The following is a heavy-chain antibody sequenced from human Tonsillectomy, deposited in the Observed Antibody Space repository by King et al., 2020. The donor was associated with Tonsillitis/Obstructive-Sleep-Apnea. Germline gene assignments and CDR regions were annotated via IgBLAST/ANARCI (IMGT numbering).Heavy chain of an antibody. Sequence: VQLVESGGGVVQPGRSLRLSCAASGFTFSSYGMHWVRQAPGKGLEWVAVISYDGSNKYYADSVEGRFTISRDNSKNTLYLQMNSLRAEDTAVYYCAKDGNIVVVPAAEFDYWGQGTLVTVSS. CDR1: GFTFSSYG. D-gene: IGHD2-2*01. V-gene: IGHV3-30*18. CDR3: AKDGNIVVVPAAEFDY. J-gene: IGHJ4*02. CDR2: ISYDGSNK.